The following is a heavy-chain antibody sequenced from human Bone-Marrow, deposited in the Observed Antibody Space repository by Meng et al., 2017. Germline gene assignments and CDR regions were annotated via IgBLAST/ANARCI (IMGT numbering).Heavy chain of an antibody. CDR1: GYTFTGYY. J-gene: IGHJ4*02. CDR2: INPNSGGT. Sequence: ASVKVCKASGYTFTGYYIHWVRQAPGQGLEWMGRINPNSGGTNYAQKFQGRVTMTRDTSISTAYMELSRLRSDDTAVYYCARGQWLNLDYWGQGTLVTVSS. D-gene: IGHD6-19*01. CDR3: ARGQWLNLDY. V-gene: IGHV1-2*06.